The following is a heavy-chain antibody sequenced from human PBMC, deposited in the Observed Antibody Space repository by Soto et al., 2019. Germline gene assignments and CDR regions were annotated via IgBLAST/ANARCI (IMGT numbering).Heavy chain of an antibody. CDR2: IYYSGST. CDR3: ASLPEGGYDYFDY. D-gene: IGHD5-12*01. Sequence: LSLTCTVSGGSISSSSYYWGWIRQPPGKGLEWIGSIYYSGSTYYNPSLKSRVTISVDTSKNQFSLKLSSVTAADTAVYYCASLPEGGYDYFDYWGQGTLVTVSS. CDR1: GGSISSSSYY. J-gene: IGHJ4*02. V-gene: IGHV4-39*01.